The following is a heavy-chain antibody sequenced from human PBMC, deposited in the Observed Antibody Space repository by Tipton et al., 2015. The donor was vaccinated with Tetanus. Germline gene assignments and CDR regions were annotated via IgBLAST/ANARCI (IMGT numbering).Heavy chain of an antibody. Sequence: TLSLTCTVSGASISSSYWSWIRQAPGKGLEWIGDTDSSGKSNSNPSLKSRLVISVDTSKSQFSLRLSSVTAADTALYYCARDNDVSAAIRYFDLWGRGTLATVSS. CDR2: TDSSGKS. V-gene: IGHV4-59*01. CDR1: GASISSSY. CDR3: ARDNDVSAAIRYFDL. D-gene: IGHD5-18*01. J-gene: IGHJ2*01.